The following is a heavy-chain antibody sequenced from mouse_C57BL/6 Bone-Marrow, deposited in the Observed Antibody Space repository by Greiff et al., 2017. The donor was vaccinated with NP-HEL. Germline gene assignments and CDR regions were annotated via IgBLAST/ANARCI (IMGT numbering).Heavy chain of an antibody. V-gene: IGHV5-6*02. J-gene: IGHJ3*01. CDR2: ISSGGSYT. CDR1: GFTFSSYG. CDR3: ASRRGFAY. Sequence: EVKLLESGGDLVKPGGSLKLSCAASGFTFSSYGMSWVRQTPDKRLEWVATISSGGSYTYYPDSVKGRFTIARDNAKNTLYLQMSSLKSEDTAMYCCASRRGFAYWGQGTLVTVAA.